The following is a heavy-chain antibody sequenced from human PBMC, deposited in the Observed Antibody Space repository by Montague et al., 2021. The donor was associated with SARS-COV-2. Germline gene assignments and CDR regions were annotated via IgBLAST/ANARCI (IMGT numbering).Heavy chain of an antibody. D-gene: IGHD4-11*01. CDR3: ARARSVTTFFLGVRVAMDV. Sequence: SETLSLICAVYGGSFGVHYWSWVRQPPGKGLEWIGEINRSGSTNFNPSLKSRFTISVDTSKNQFSLKLTSVTAAGTAVYYCARARSVTTFFLGVRVAMDVWGQGTTVTVSS. J-gene: IGHJ6*02. CDR1: GGSFGVHY. V-gene: IGHV4-34*01. CDR2: INRSGST.